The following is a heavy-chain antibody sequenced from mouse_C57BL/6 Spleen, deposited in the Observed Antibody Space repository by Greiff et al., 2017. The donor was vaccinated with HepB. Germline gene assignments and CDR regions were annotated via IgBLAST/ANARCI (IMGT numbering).Heavy chain of an antibody. D-gene: IGHD2-5*01. Sequence: QVQLQQPGAELVKPGASVKLSCKASGYTFTSYWMHWVKQRPGQGLEWIGMIHPNSGSTNYNEKFKSKATLTVDKSSSTAYMQLNSLTSEDSAVYYCARSCSNYEAMDYWGQGTSVTVSS. CDR3: ARSCSNYEAMDY. J-gene: IGHJ4*01. CDR2: IHPNSGST. CDR1: GYTFTSYW. V-gene: IGHV1-64*01.